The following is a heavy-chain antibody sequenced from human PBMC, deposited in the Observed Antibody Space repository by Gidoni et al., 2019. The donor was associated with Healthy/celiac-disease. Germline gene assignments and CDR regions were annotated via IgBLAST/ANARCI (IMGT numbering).Heavy chain of an antibody. CDR1: GGSFSGYY. CDR2: INHSGST. D-gene: IGHD2-15*01. V-gene: IGHV4-34*01. J-gene: IGHJ5*02. Sequence: QVQLQPWGAGLLKPSETLSLTCAVYGGSFSGYYWSWIRQPPGKGLEWIGEINHSGSTNYNPSLKSRVTISVDTSKNQFSLKLSSVTAADTAVYYCARWRSGGSYGRARFDPWGQGTLVTVSS. CDR3: ARWRSGGSYGRARFDP.